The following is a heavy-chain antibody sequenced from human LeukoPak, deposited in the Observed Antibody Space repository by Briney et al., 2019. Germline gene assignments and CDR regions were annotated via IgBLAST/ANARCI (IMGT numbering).Heavy chain of an antibody. Sequence: GRSLRLSXAASGFTFDDYAMHWVRQAPGKGLEWVSGISWNSGSIGYADSVKGRFTISRDNAKNSLYLQMNSLRAEDMALYYCAKAVGATAYFDYWGQGTLVTVSS. CDR2: ISWNSGSI. CDR1: GFTFDDYA. CDR3: AKAVGATAYFDY. D-gene: IGHD1-26*01. V-gene: IGHV3-9*03. J-gene: IGHJ4*02.